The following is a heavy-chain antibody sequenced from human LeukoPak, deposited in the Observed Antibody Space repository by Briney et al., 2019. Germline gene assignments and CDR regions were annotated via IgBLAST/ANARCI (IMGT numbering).Heavy chain of an antibody. CDR2: IYYSGST. CDR3: ARALYSSGWYPLGRYFDY. Sequence: PSETLSLTCTVSGGSISSGGYYWSWIRQHPGKGLAWIGYIYYSGSTYYNPSLKSRVTISVDTSKNQFSLKLSSVTAADTAVYYCARALYSSGWYPLGRYFDYWGQGTLVTVSS. CDR1: GGSISSGGYY. J-gene: IGHJ4*02. D-gene: IGHD6-19*01. V-gene: IGHV4-31*03.